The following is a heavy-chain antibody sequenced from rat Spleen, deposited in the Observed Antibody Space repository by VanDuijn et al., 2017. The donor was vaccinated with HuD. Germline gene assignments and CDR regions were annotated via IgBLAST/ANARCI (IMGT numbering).Heavy chain of an antibody. J-gene: IGHJ3*01. CDR2: VGSSSDT. CDR3: TTYGGLRNWFAY. Sequence: VQLVESGGGLVQPGKSLKLSCSASGFTFSSYGMHWIRQAPGKGLHWIAFVGSSSDTVYADAVKGRFTISRDNAESTLYLQMNSLRSEDTATYYCTTYGGLRNWFAYWGQGTLVTVSS. V-gene: IGHV5-62*01. CDR1: GFTFSSYG. D-gene: IGHD4-1*01.